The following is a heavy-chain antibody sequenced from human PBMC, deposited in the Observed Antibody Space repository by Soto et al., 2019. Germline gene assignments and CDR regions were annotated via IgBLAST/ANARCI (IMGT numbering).Heavy chain of an antibody. J-gene: IGHJ5*02. CDR3: ARGIAYNWFDP. V-gene: IGHV4-4*02. CDR1: GGSISSSNW. Sequence: SETLSLTCAVSGGSISSSNWWSWVRQPPGKGLEWIGEIYHIGSTNYNPSLKSRFTISVDKSKNQFSLKLSSVTAADTAVYYCARGIAYNWFDPWGQGTLVTVSS. CDR2: IYHIGST. D-gene: IGHD6-13*01.